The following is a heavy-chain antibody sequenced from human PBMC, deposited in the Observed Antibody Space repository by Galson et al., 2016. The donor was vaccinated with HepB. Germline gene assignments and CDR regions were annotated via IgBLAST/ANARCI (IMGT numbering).Heavy chain of an antibody. Sequence: SLRLSCAASGFSLSRFTMHWVRQTPGGRLEWLASIAYGDTTTYNVNSVKGSLTISRDNAKSTLFLQLNNLSPDDTGIYYCARARDQLDPDWFDPWGRGTLVIVSS. CDR1: GFSLSRFT. CDR2: IAYGDTTT. J-gene: IGHJ5*02. CDR3: ARARDQLDPDWFDP. V-gene: IGHV3-30-3*01. D-gene: IGHD1-1*01.